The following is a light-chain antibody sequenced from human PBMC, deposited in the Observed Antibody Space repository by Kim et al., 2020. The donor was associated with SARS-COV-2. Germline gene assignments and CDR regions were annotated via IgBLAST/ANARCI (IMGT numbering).Light chain of an antibody. CDR3: QVWDSSSDHYV. CDR2: SDT. J-gene: IGLJ1*01. V-gene: IGLV3-21*04. CDR1: NIESKS. Sequence: SYELTQPPSVSVAPGKTARITCGGNNIESKSVHWYQQGPGQAPVLVIYSDTDRPSGIPERFSGSNSGNTATLTISRVEAGDEADYYCQVWDSSSDHYVLGTGTKVTVL.